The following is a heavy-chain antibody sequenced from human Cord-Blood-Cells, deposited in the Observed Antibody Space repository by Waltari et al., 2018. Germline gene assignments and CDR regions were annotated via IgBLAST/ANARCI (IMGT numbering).Heavy chain of an antibody. CDR2: TNFRSKWYN. CDR1: GDSVSSNSAA. J-gene: IGHJ3*02. V-gene: IGHV6-1*01. Sequence: QVQLQQSGPGLVKPSQTLSLTCAISGDSVSSNSAAWNWIRQSPSRGLEWLGRTNFRSKWYNDYAVSVKSRITINPDTSKNQFSLQLNSVTPEDTAVYYCEREYKSEVRYAFDIWGQGTMVTVSS. CDR3: EREYKSEVRYAFDI. D-gene: IGHD1-20*01.